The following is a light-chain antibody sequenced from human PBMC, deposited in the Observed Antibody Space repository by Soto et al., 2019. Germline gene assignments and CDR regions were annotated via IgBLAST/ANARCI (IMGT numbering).Light chain of an antibody. CDR3: QQYGSSGT. CDR1: QSFINNY. J-gene: IGKJ1*01. Sequence: EIVLTQSPATLSLSPGERATLSCRASQSFINNYLAWYHEKPGQAPRLLIYGASNRATGIPDRFSGSGSGTDFTLTISRLEPEDFAVYYCQQYGSSGTFGQGTKVDIK. CDR2: GAS. V-gene: IGKV3-20*01.